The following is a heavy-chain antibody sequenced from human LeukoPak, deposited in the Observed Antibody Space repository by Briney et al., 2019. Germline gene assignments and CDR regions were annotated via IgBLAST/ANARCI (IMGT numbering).Heavy chain of an antibody. CDR1: GFTFNNYY. CDR2: IKQDGSET. D-gene: IGHD1-26*01. J-gene: IGHJ4*02. Sequence: PGGSLRLSCVASGFTFNNYYMSWVRQAPGKGLEWVAKIKQDGSETYCVDSVKGRFIISRDNAKNSLYLQMTSLRVGDTAVYYCVRDKEGVGATRLDYWGPGTPVTVSS. CDR3: VRDKEGVGATRLDY. V-gene: IGHV3-7*01.